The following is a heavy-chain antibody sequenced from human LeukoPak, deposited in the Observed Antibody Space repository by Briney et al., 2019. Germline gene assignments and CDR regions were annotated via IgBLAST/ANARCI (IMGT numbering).Heavy chain of an antibody. CDR2: INHSGST. Sequence: SETLSLTCAVYGGSFSGYYWSWIRQPPGKGLEWIGEINHSGSTNYHPSLKSRVTISVATSKNQFSLKLRPVTAADTAVYYCARAYDYVWGSYRASFDYWGQGTLVTVSS. V-gene: IGHV4-34*01. J-gene: IGHJ4*02. CDR3: ARAYDYVWGSYRASFDY. D-gene: IGHD3-16*02. CDR1: GGSFSGYY.